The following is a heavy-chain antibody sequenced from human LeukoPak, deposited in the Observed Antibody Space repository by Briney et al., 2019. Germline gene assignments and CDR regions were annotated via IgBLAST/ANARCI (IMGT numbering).Heavy chain of an antibody. V-gene: IGHV3-7*04. CDR1: GFTFTNGF. CDR3: ARGRGWTYDS. D-gene: IGHD3/OR15-3a*01. CDR2: MRVDGTDI. J-gene: IGHJ4*02. Sequence: PGGSLRLSCAASGFTFTNGFMTWVRQAPGKGLEWVANMRVDGTDIHYVDSVKGRFTISSDNARNSLYLQMNTLRAEDTAVYYCARGRGWTYDSWGRGTLVTVSS.